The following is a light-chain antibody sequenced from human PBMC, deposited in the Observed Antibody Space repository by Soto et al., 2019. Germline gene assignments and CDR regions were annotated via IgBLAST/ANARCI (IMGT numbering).Light chain of an antibody. CDR2: AAS. V-gene: IGKV1-39*01. Sequence: DIQMTQSPSSLSASVGDRVTITCRASQSISSYLNWYQQKPGKAPKLLIYAASSLQSGVPSRFSGSGSGTDFTLTISSLQPEDFAVYYCQQYSSLYTFGQGTKLEIK. CDR3: QQYSSLYT. J-gene: IGKJ2*01. CDR1: QSISSY.